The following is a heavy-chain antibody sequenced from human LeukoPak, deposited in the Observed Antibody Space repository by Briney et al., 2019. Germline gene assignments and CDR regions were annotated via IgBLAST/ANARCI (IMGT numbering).Heavy chain of an antibody. CDR3: ARQGYSSSSDFDY. CDR2: IYPGDSDT. CDR1: GYSFTNYW. D-gene: IGHD6-6*01. Sequence: GESLQISCKGSGYSFTNYWIGWVRPLPGQGLEWMGIIYPGDSDTRYSPSFQGQVTISADKAISTAYLQWSSLKVSDTAMYYCARQGYSSSSDFDYWGQGTLVTVSS. V-gene: IGHV5-51*01. J-gene: IGHJ4*02.